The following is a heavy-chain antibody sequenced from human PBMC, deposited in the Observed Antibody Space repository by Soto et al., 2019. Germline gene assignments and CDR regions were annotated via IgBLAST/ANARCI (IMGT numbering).Heavy chain of an antibody. CDR1: GASIASGGHY. V-gene: IGHV4-31*03. CDR3: ARAAEYCSGGSCYRRWFDP. D-gene: IGHD2-15*01. Sequence: SETLSLTCSVSGASIASGGHYWTWIRQHPGKGLEWVGHINDRGTTHYNPSLRSRVTISVDTSKNQFSLKLSSVTAADTAVYYCARAAEYCSGGSCYRRWFDPWGQGTLVTVSS. CDR2: INDRGTT. J-gene: IGHJ5*02.